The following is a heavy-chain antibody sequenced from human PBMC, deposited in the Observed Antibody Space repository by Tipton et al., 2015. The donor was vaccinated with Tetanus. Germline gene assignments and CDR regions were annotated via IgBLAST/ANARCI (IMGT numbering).Heavy chain of an antibody. CDR1: GGSFSGYY. V-gene: IGHV3-20*01. Sequence: LSLTCAVYGGSFSGYYWSWIRQPPGKGLQWVSSINWNGGSTGYADSVKGRFTISRDNAKNSLYLQMNSLRAEDTALYHCARSRGDDSSGYYEPYYFDYWGQGTLVTVSS. J-gene: IGHJ4*02. CDR3: ARSRGDDSSGYYEPYYFDY. CDR2: INWNGGST. D-gene: IGHD3-22*01.